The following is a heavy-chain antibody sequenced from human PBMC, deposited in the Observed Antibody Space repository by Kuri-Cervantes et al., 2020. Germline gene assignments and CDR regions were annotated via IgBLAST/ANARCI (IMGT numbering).Heavy chain of an antibody. CDR2: IYYSGST. CDR3: ARVLGNWFDP. CDR1: GGSISSGGYS. D-gene: IGHD3-16*01. Sequence: SQTLSLTCAVSGGSISSGGYSWSWIRQPPGKGLEWIGYIYYSGSTNYNPSLKSRVTVSVDTSKNQFSLKLSSVTAADTAVYYCARVLGNWFDPWGQGTLVTVSS. J-gene: IGHJ5*02. V-gene: IGHV4-61*08.